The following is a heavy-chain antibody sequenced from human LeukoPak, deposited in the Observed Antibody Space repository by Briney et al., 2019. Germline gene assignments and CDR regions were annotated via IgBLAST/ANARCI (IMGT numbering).Heavy chain of an antibody. D-gene: IGHD2-21*01. Sequence: ASVKVSCKASGYTFTSYGISWVRQAPGQGLEWMGWISAYNGSTNYAQKLQGRVTMTTDTSTSTAYMELRGLRSDDTAVYYCARRLVGGGVDYWGQGTLVTVSS. CDR1: GYTFTSYG. CDR3: ARRLVGGGVDY. J-gene: IGHJ4*02. V-gene: IGHV1-18*04. CDR2: ISAYNGST.